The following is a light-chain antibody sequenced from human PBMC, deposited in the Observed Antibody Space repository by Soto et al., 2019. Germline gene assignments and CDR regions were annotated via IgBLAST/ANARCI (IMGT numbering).Light chain of an antibody. J-gene: IGKJ1*01. CDR1: QSIKSW. CDR3: QQYNTYSWT. CDR2: EAS. Sequence: IQLTQSPSSVYESVGDRVTITCRASQSIKSWLAWYQQKPGKAPKLLIYEASSLESGVPSRFGGSGSGTEFTLTISSLQPDDFATYYCQQYNTYSWTFGQGTKVDIK. V-gene: IGKV1-5*03.